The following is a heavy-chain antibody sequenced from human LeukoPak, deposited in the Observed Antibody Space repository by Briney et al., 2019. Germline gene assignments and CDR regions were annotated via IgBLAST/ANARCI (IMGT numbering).Heavy chain of an antibody. CDR1: GYTFTSYY. D-gene: IGHD3-22*01. V-gene: IGHV1-46*01. CDR3: ARDKGHYYDSSGLNNGIDY. CDR2: INPSGGST. J-gene: IGHJ4*02. Sequence: ASVKVSCKASGYTFTSYYMHWVRQAPGQGLEWMGIINPSGGSTSYAQKFQGRVTMTRDTSTSTVYMELSSLRSEDTAVYYCARDKGHYYDSSGLNNGIDYWGQGTLVTVSS.